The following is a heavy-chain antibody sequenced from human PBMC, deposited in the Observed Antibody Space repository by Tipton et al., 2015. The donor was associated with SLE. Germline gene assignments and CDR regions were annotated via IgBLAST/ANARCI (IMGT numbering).Heavy chain of an antibody. Sequence: GLVKPSQTLSLTCAVPGESFNGYFWTWIRQPPGKGLEWIAEIIHSGVTNYNPSLKSRVTISVDTSKNQFSLKLDSVTAADTAVYYCARGEGYYGSGSYQGWFDPWGQGTLVTVSS. CDR1: GESFNGYF. D-gene: IGHD3-10*01. V-gene: IGHV4-34*01. CDR3: ARGEGYYGSGSYQGWFDP. CDR2: IIHSGVT. J-gene: IGHJ5*02.